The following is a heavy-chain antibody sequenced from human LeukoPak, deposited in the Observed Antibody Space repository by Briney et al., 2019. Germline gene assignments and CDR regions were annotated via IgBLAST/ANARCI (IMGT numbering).Heavy chain of an antibody. CDR1: NGSIITSSYY. CDR2: IYYRGRT. CDR3: ARQKILDDNYDSSGYYVDQ. D-gene: IGHD3-22*01. V-gene: IGHV4-39*01. Sequence: SETLSLTCTVSNGSIITSSYYLGWIREPPGKGLEWIGSIYYRGRTYYSPSLKTRVTISADTSNNQFSLNLSSVTASDTAVYYCARQKILDDNYDSSGYYVDQWGQGSLVTVSS. J-gene: IGHJ4*02.